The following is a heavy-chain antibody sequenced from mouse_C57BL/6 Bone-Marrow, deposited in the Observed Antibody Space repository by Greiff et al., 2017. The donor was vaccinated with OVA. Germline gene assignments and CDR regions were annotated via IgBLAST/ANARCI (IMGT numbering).Heavy chain of an antibody. V-gene: IGHV5-17*01. CDR2: ISRGSSAT. J-gene: IGHJ2*01. Sequence: EVKLVESGGGLVKPGGSLKLSCAASGFTFSDYGMHWVRQAPEQGLEWVAYISRGSSATYYADTVKGRFTISRDNAKNTLFLQMTSLRSEDTAMYYCARQGACYYFDYWGQGTTLTVSA. CDR1: GFTFSDYG. CDR3: ARQGACYYFDY.